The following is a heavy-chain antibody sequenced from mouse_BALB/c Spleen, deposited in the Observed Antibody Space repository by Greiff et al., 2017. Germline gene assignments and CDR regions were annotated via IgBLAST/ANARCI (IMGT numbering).Heavy chain of an antibody. V-gene: IGHV1-69*02. CDR3: ARLPNYYGSSFYAMDY. J-gene: IGHJ4*01. CDR1: GYTFTSYW. D-gene: IGHD1-1*01. CDR2: IDPSDSYT. Sequence: VQLQQPGAELVKPGASVKLSCKASGYTFTSYWMHWVKQRPGQGLEWIGEIDPSDSYTNYNQKFKGKATLTVDKSSSTAYMQLSSLTSEDSAVYYCARLPNYYGSSFYAMDYWGQGTSVTVSS.